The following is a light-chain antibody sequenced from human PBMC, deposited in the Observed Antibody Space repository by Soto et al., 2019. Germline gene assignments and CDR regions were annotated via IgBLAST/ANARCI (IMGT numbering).Light chain of an antibody. CDR2: KAS. Sequence: DIQMTQSPSTLSASVGDRVTITCRASQSISSWLAWYQHKPGKAPKLLIYKASSLESGVPSRFSGSGSWTEFTLTISSLHPDDFATYYCQQYNSYSPYTFGQGTKLEIK. CDR1: QSISSW. J-gene: IGKJ2*01. V-gene: IGKV1-5*03. CDR3: QQYNSYSPYT.